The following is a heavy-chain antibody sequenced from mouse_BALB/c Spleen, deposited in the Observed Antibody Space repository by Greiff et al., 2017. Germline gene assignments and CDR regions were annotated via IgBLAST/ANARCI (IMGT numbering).Heavy chain of an antibody. CDR2: ISSGGST. V-gene: IGHV5-6-5*01. J-gene: IGHJ4*01. CDR3: ARGGGITTVVGAMDY. D-gene: IGHD1-1*01. Sequence: DVKLVESGGGLVKPGGSLKLSCAASGFTFSSYAMSWVRQTPEKRLEWVASISSGGSTYYPDSVKGRFTISRDNARNILYLQMSSLRSEDTAMYYCARGGGITTVVGAMDYWGQGTSVTVSS. CDR1: GFTFSSYA.